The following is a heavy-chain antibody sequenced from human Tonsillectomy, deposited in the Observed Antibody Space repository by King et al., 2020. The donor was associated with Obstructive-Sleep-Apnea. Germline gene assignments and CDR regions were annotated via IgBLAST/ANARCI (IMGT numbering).Heavy chain of an antibody. V-gene: IGHV3-23*04. CDR2: ISGSGGST. CDR3: EKDGDYDDVWGSPSGFDY. CDR1: GFTFSSYA. Sequence: VQLVESGGGLVQPGGSLRLSCAASGFTFSSYAMSWVRQAPGKGLEWVSAISGSGGSTYYADSVKGRFTISRDNSKNTLYLQMNSLRAEDTAVYYCEKDGDYDDVWGSPSGFDYWGQGTLVTVSS. J-gene: IGHJ4*02. D-gene: IGHD3-16*01.